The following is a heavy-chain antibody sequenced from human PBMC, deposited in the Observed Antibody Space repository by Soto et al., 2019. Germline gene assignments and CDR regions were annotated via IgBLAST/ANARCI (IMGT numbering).Heavy chain of an antibody. V-gene: IGHV3-30-3*01. J-gene: IGHJ5*02. CDR3: ARGGGITMIVVVTPSLRFDP. Sequence: QVQLVESGGGVVQPGRSLRLSCAASGFTFSSYAMHWVRQAPGKGLEWVGVISYDGSNKYYADSVKGRFTISRDNSKNTLYLQMNSLRAEDTAVYYCARGGGITMIVVVTPSLRFDPWGQGTLVTVSS. CDR1: GFTFSSYA. D-gene: IGHD3-22*01. CDR2: ISYDGSNK.